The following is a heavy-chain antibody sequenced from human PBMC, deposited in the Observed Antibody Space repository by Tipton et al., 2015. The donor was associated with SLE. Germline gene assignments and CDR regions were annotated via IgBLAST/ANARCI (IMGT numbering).Heavy chain of an antibody. V-gene: IGHV4-34*01. D-gene: IGHD4-17*01. CDR3: ARGLYGDEPGY. CDR2: INHSGST. CDR1: GGSFRGYY. Sequence: LRLSCAVYGGSFRGYYCSWIPQPPGEGLEWVGEINHSGSTNYNPSLKSRVTISVDTSKNQFSLKLTSLTAADTAVYYCARGLYGDEPGYWGQGTLVTVSS. J-gene: IGHJ4*02.